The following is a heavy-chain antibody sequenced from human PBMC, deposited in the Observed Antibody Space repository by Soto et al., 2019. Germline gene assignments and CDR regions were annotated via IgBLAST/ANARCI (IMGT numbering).Heavy chain of an antibody. J-gene: IGHJ4*02. V-gene: IGHV5-51*01. CDR2: IYPGDSDT. CDR1: GYSFTNYW. CDR3: ARVRILSGLFRSFDY. D-gene: IGHD3-10*01. Sequence: GESLKISCRGSGYSFTNYWIGWVRQMPGKGLEWMGIIYPGDSDTRYSPSFQGQVTISADKSISTAYLQWTSLRASDTAMYYCARVRILSGLFRSFDYWGQGTQVTVSS.